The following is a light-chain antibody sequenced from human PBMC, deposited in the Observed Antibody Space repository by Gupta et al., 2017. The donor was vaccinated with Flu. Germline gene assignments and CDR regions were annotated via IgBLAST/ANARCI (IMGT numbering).Light chain of an antibody. CDR3: QQYAHSPRT. V-gene: IGKV3-20*01. Sequence: TLSCRASQYISNNYVAWYQQKPGQAPRLLIYGASIGATDIPDRFSGSGSGTDFTLTIDRLEPEDFAVYYCQQYAHSPRTFGQGTKVEVK. CDR1: QYISNNY. J-gene: IGKJ1*01. CDR2: GAS.